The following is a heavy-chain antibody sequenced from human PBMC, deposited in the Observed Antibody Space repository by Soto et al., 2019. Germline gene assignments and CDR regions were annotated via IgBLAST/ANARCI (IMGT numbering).Heavy chain of an antibody. D-gene: IGHD2-21*02. CDR2: IHYAGNT. CDR1: GGSISSGAFS. V-gene: IGHV4-30-2*01. Sequence: LSLTCAVSGGSISSGAFSWSWIRQPPGKGLEWIGYIHYAGNTYYNPSLKGRVTISVDRSKNQFSLELYSVAAADTAVYYCARSYCGGDCYSDFDAFDIWGQGTPVTVSS. J-gene: IGHJ3*02. CDR3: ARSYCGGDCYSDFDAFDI.